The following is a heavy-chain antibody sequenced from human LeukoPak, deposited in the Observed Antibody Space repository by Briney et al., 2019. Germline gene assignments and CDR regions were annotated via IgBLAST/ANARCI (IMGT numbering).Heavy chain of an antibody. CDR2: ISSSGRSI. J-gene: IGHJ4*02. D-gene: IGHD5-12*01. Sequence: AGSLRRSCAASGFTFNIYEMNWVRQAPGEGPEWISYISSSGRSIYYADSVKGRFTISRDNAKNSVYLQMNSLRVEDTAIYYCAKEDIAGNGFPFDSWGQGTMVTVSS. V-gene: IGHV3-48*03. CDR3: AKEDIAGNGFPFDS. CDR1: GFTFNIYE.